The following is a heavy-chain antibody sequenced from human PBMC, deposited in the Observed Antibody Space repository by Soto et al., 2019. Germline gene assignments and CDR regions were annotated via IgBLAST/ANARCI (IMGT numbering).Heavy chain of an antibody. CDR3: ARQVAAHPGTYYYGMDV. CDR1: GYSFTSYW. J-gene: IGHJ6*02. V-gene: IGHV5-51*01. D-gene: IGHD6-6*01. Sequence: PGESLKISCMGSGYSFTSYWIGWVRQMPGKGLEWMGIIYPGDSDTRYSPSFQGQVTISADKSISTAYLQWSSLKASDTAMYYCARQVAAHPGTYYYGMDVWGQGTTVTVSS. CDR2: IYPGDSDT.